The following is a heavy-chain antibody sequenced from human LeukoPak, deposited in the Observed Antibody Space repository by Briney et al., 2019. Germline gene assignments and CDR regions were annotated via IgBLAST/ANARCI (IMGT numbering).Heavy chain of an antibody. D-gene: IGHD5-24*01. J-gene: IGHJ3*02. V-gene: IGHV3-21*04. Sequence: GGSLRLSCAASGFTFSSYSMNWVRQAPGKGLEWVSSISSSSSYIYYADSVKGRFTISRDNAKNSLYLQMNSLRAEDTAVYYCAKGEMATIPGAFDIWGQGTMVTVSS. CDR2: ISSSSSYI. CDR3: AKGEMATIPGAFDI. CDR1: GFTFSSYS.